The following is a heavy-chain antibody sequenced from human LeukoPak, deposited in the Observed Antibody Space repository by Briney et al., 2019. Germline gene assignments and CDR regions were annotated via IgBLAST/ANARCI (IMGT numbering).Heavy chain of an antibody. CDR1: GGSFSGYY. J-gene: IGHJ6*02. Sequence: PSETLSLTRAVYGGSFSGYYWSWIRQPPGKGLEWIGEINHSGSTNYNPSLKSRVTISVDTSKNQFSLKLSSVTAADTAVYYCARRVPMVRGVYGMDVWGQGTTVTVSS. D-gene: IGHD3-10*01. V-gene: IGHV4-34*01. CDR3: ARRVPMVRGVYGMDV. CDR2: INHSGST.